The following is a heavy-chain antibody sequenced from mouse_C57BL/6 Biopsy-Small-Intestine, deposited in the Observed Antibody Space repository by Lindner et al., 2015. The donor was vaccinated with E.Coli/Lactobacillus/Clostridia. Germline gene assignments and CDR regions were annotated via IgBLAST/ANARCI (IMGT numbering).Heavy chain of an antibody. D-gene: IGHD1-1*01. CDR2: IVPAFATA. V-gene: IGHV1-77*01. CDR3: ARSRGWGSYSRYFDS. J-gene: IGHJ3*01. CDR1: GGTFSNYA. Sequence: SVKVSCKASGGTFSNYAITWVRQAPGQGLEWMGTIVPAFATANYAQKFQGRVTMTADKSTGTAYMEMNSLRSEDTAFYYCARSRGWGSYSRYFDSWGQGSLVTVS.